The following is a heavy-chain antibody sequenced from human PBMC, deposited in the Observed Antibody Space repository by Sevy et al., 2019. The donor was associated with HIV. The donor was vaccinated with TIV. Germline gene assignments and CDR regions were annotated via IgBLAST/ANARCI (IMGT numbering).Heavy chain of an antibody. CDR1: GFTFGDYA. Sequence: GGSLRLSCTGAGFTFGDYAMSWFRQAPGKGLEWVGFIRSKAYGGPTEYAASVKGRFTISRDDSKTIAYLQMNSLKTEDTAVYYCTRGQYSSSSWRWYYFDYWGQGTLVTVSS. CDR2: IRSKAYGGPT. CDR3: TRGQYSSSSWRWYYFDY. J-gene: IGHJ4*02. D-gene: IGHD6-6*01. V-gene: IGHV3-49*03.